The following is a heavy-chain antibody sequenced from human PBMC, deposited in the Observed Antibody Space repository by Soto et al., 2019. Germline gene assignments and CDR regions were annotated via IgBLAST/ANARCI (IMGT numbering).Heavy chain of an antibody. CDR3: ATTRYSTGSFDY. D-gene: IGHD6-19*01. V-gene: IGHV3-11*03. J-gene: IGHJ4*02. CDR2: ISGSSTYI. CDR1: GFTFSEHY. Sequence: GGSLRLSCAASGFTFSEHYLTWILQAPGKGLDWVAHISGSSTYINYADSVKRRFTISRDNVKNSVYLQMNSLRAEDTAVYYCATTRYSTGSFDYWGQGTLVTVSS.